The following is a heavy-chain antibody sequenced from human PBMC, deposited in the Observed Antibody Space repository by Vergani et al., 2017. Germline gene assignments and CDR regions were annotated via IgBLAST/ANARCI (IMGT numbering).Heavy chain of an antibody. J-gene: IGHJ4*02. CDR1: GFTLSNYD. V-gene: IGHV3-30*02. D-gene: IGHD3-16*01. CDR3: AKHFRGWGIDY. CDR2: IQFDGSNQ. Sequence: QVQLVESVGGVVQRGRSLRLSCATSGFTLSNYDMQWIRQGPGKGLEFVAFIQFDGSNQYYADSVKGRFTLSRDFSKNTLYLQMNSLRTDDTATYYCAKHFRGWGIDYWGQGTQVIVSS.